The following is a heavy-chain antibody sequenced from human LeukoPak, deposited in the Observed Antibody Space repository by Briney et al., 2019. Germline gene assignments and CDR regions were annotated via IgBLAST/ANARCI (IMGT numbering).Heavy chain of an antibody. Sequence: ASVKVSCKASGYTFTGYYMHWVRQAPGQGLEWMGWINPNSGGTNYAQKFQGGVTMTRNTSINTAYMELSRLRSDDTAVYYCARLGVRATVDDYWGQGTLVTVSS. D-gene: IGHD4-11*01. CDR1: GYTFTGYY. CDR2: INPNSGGT. V-gene: IGHV1-2*02. J-gene: IGHJ4*02. CDR3: ARLGVRATVDDY.